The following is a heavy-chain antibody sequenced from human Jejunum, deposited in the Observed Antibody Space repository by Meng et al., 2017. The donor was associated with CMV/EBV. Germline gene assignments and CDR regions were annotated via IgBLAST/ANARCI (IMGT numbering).Heavy chain of an antibody. D-gene: IGHD1-14*01. Sequence: SLRLSCVVYGFNLNTNYVSWVRQAPGKGLEWVSVLYNGDRTYYADTAKGRFTISRDNSKSTVYLQMNRLTVDDTAVYYCARENPPDYWGQGTLVTVSS. V-gene: IGHV3-53*01. CDR3: ARENPPDY. J-gene: IGHJ4*02. CDR1: GFNLNTNY. CDR2: LYNGDRT.